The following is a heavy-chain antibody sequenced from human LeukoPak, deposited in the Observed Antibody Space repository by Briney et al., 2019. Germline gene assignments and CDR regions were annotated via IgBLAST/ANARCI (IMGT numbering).Heavy chain of an antibody. V-gene: IGHV3-30-3*01. J-gene: IGHJ6*02. CDR3: ARDFTIFGAVRKTYYYYGMDV. D-gene: IGHD3-3*01. CDR1: GFTFSSYA. CDR2: ISYDGSNK. Sequence: GGSLRLSCAASGFTFSSYAMHWVRQAPGKGLEWVAVISYDGSNKYYADSVKGRFTISRDNSKNTLYLQMNSLRAEDTAVYYCARDFTIFGAVRKTYYYYGMDVWGQGTTVTVSS.